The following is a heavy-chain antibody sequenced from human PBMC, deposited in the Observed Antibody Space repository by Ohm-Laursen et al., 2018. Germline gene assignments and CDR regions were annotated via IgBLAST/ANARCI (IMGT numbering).Heavy chain of an antibody. CDR2: INPNSGGT. Sequence: ASVKVSCNASGYTFTGYYMHWVRQAPGQGLEWMGWINPNSGGTNYAQKFQGRVTMTRGTSISTAYMELSRLRSDDTAVYYCARDDDFWSGYYAHWGQGTLVTVSS. D-gene: IGHD3-3*01. CDR3: ARDDDFWSGYYAH. V-gene: IGHV1-2*02. CDR1: GYTFTGYY. J-gene: IGHJ4*02.